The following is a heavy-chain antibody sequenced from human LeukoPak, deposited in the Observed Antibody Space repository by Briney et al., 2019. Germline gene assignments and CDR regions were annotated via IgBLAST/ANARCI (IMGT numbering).Heavy chain of an antibody. CDR2: IWYDGSNK. J-gene: IGHJ3*02. D-gene: IGHD1-1*01. CDR3: ARDQVTGAFDI. Sequence: GGSLRLSCAASGFTFSSYGMHWVRQAPGKGLEWVAVIWYDGSNKYYADSVKGRFTISRDNSKNTLYLQMNSLRDEDTAVYFCARDQVTGAFDIWGQGTMVIVSS. V-gene: IGHV3-33*01. CDR1: GFTFSSYG.